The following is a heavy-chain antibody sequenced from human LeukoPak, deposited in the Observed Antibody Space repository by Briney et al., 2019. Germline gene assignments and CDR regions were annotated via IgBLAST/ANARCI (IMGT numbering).Heavy chain of an antibody. CDR2: ISGSGGST. Sequence: PGGSLRLSCAASGFPFSATAMNWVRQAPGKGLEWVSAISGSGGSTYYADSVKGRFTISRDNSKNTLYLQMNSLRAEDTAVYYCAKFWEISSTSGYSGPADYWGQGTLVTVSS. V-gene: IGHV3-23*01. J-gene: IGHJ4*02. CDR3: AKFWEISSTSGYSGPADY. CDR1: GFPFSATA. D-gene: IGHD2-2*02.